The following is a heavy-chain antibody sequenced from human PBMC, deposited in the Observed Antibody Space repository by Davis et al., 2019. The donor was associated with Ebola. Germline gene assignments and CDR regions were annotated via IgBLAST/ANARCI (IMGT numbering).Heavy chain of an antibody. J-gene: IGHJ5*02. D-gene: IGHD5-12*01. CDR2: INHSGST. V-gene: IGHV4-61*01. Sequence: MPSETLSLTCTVSGGSVSSGSYYWSWIRQPPGKGLEWIGEINHSGSTNYNPSLKSRVTISVDTSKNQFSLKLSSVTAADTAVYYCARAQGRYSGYVDPWGQGTLVTVSS. CDR1: GGSVSSGSYY. CDR3: ARAQGRYSGYVDP.